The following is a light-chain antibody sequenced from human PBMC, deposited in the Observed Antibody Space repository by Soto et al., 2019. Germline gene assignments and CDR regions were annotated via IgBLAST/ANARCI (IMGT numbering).Light chain of an antibody. CDR1: SSDFGSYNL. J-gene: IGLJ1*01. Sequence: QSALTQPASVSGPPGQSITISRTGTSSDFGSYNLVSWYQQHPGKAPKLMIYEVSKRPSGVSNRFSGSKSGNTASLSISGLQAEDEADYYCCSYAGSSTYYVFGTGTKVTVL. CDR3: CSYAGSSTYYV. V-gene: IGLV2-23*02. CDR2: EVS.